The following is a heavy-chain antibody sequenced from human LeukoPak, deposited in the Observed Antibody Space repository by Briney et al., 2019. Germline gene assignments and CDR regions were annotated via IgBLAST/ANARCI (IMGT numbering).Heavy chain of an antibody. CDR3: ASDYFGSGVIYY. CDR1: GFTFSSYD. Sequence: PGGSLRLSCAASGFTFSSYDMHWVRQAPGKGLEWVAEISYDGSNKYYADYGKGQYTIDRDKYKNTLYMQMNSLRDKDTAVYYCASDYFGSGVIYYWGQGTLVTVSS. D-gene: IGHD3-10*01. J-gene: IGHJ4*02. V-gene: IGHV3-30*04. CDR2: ISYDGSNK.